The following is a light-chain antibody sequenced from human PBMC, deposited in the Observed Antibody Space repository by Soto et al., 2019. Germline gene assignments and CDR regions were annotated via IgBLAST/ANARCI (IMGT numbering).Light chain of an antibody. CDR1: QSVSSN. CDR3: QQYNNWPYT. J-gene: IGKJ2*01. Sequence: IVMTQSPATLSVSPGERATLSCRASQSVSSNLAWYQQKPGQAPRLLIYGASTRATGIPARFSGSGSGTEFTLTISSLQSEDFAVYYCQQYNNWPYTFGQGTKEDIK. V-gene: IGKV3-15*01. CDR2: GAS.